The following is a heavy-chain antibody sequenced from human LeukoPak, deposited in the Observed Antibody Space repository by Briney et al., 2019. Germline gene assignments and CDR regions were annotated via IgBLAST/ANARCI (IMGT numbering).Heavy chain of an antibody. CDR2: IYYSGST. V-gene: IGHV4-39*01. Sequence: SETLSLTCTVSGGSISSSSYYGGWIRQPPGKGLEWIGSIYYSGSTYYNPSLESRVTISVDTSKNQFSLKLSSVTAADTAVYYCARQLGYCSSTSCYADKVDYWGQGTLVTVSS. CDR3: ARQLGYCSSTSCYADKVDY. CDR1: GGSISSSSYY. J-gene: IGHJ4*02. D-gene: IGHD2-2*01.